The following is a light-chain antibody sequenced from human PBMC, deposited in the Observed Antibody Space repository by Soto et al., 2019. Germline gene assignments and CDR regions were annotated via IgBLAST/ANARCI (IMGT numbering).Light chain of an antibody. V-gene: IGLV2-8*01. J-gene: IGLJ2*01. CDR2: EVS. CDR1: SSDVGGYNY. Sequence: QSVLTQPPSASGSPGQSVTISCTGTSSDVGGYNYVSWYQQHPGKAPKLMIYEVSKRPSGVPDRFSGSKSGNTASPTVSGLQAEDEADYYCSSYAGSNNWRVFGGGTKLTVL. CDR3: SSYAGSNNWRV.